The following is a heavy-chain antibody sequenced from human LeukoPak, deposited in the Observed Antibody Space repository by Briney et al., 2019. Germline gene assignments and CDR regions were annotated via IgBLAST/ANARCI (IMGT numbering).Heavy chain of an antibody. CDR1: GGSFIGYY. Sequence: SETLSLTCAVYGGSFIGYYWSWSRQPPGKGLEWIGEINHSGSTNYNPSLKSRVTISVDKSKNQFSLKLSSVTAADTAVYFCARDFAGYCSSTSCYPSLFFFNPWGQGTLVTVSS. CDR3: ARDFAGYCSSTSCYPSLFFFNP. D-gene: IGHD2-2*01. V-gene: IGHV4-34*01. CDR2: INHSGST. J-gene: IGHJ5*02.